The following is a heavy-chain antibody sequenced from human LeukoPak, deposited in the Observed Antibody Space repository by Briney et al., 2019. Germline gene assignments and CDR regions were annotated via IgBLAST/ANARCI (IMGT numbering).Heavy chain of an antibody. CDR1: GYTFTSYY. D-gene: IGHD2-15*01. V-gene: IGHV1-2*06. CDR3: ARVAGPRIYYFDY. Sequence: ASVKVSCKASGYTFTSYYMHWVRQAPGQGLEWMGRINPNSGGTNYAQKFQGRVTMTRDTSISTAYMELSRLRSDDTAVYYCARVAGPRIYYFDYWGQGTLVTVSS. CDR2: INPNSGGT. J-gene: IGHJ4*02.